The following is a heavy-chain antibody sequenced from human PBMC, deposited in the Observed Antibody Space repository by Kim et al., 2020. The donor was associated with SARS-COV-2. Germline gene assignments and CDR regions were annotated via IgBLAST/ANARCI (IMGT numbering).Heavy chain of an antibody. Sequence: GALRLSCAAAGFTFSNYWMHWVRQVPGKGLMYVSRISADGSTSNYADSVKGRFTISRDNARTTLYLQMDSLRVEDTAVYYCTIHAGNTAEVFDYWGQGSLVTVSS. V-gene: IGHV3-74*01. CDR1: GFTFSNYW. J-gene: IGHJ4*02. CDR3: TIHAGNTAEVFDY. D-gene: IGHD2-2*02. CDR2: ISADGSTS.